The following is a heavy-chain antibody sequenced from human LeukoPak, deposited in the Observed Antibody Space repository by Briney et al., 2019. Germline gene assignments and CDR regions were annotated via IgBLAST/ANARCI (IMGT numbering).Heavy chain of an antibody. J-gene: IGHJ3*02. D-gene: IGHD3-10*01. Sequence: KSSETLSLTCAVYGGSFSGYYWSWIRQPPGKGLEWIGEINHSGSTNYNPSLKGRVTISVDTSKNQFSLKLSSVTAADTAVYYCARAPVVRDAFDIWGQGTMVTVSS. CDR3: ARAPVVRDAFDI. V-gene: IGHV4-34*01. CDR1: GGSFSGYY. CDR2: INHSGST.